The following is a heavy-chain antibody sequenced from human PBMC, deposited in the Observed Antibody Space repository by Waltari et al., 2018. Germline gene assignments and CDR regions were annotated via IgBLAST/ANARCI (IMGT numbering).Heavy chain of an antibody. CDR2: IWYDGSNK. V-gene: IGHV3-33*01. CDR3: ARNDYGDYSPHY. CDR1: GFPFSSYC. Sequence: QVPLVESGGGVVQPGRSLRLSCAASGFPFSSYCMPWVRQAPGKGLEWVAVIWYDGSNKYYADSVKGRFTISRDNSKNTLYLQMNSLRAEDTAVYYCARNDYGDYSPHYWGQGTLVTVSS. J-gene: IGHJ4*02. D-gene: IGHD4-17*01.